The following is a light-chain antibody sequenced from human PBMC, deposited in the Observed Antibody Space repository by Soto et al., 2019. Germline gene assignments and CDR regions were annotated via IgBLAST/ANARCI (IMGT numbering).Light chain of an antibody. J-gene: IGKJ5*01. CDR2: AAS. Sequence: DIQMTQSPATLSGSVGDRVTITCRASQSIRSYLNWYQQKPGKAPKLRIYAASSLQRGVPSRFSGSGSGTDVTLTISSLQPEDFATYYCQQSYSTPITFGQGTRLEIK. V-gene: IGKV1-39*01. CDR3: QQSYSTPIT. CDR1: QSIRSY.